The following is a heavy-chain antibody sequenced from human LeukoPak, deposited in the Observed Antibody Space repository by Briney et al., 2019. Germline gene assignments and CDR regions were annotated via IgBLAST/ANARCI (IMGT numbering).Heavy chain of an antibody. CDR3: ARGKTGSYYSRSYYMDV. D-gene: IGHD3-10*01. CDR1: GFTFSSYG. V-gene: IGHV3-23*01. CDR2: ISGSGGST. J-gene: IGHJ6*03. Sequence: HPGGSLRPSCAASGFTFSSYGMSWVRQAPGKGLEWVSAISGSGGSTYYADSVKGRFTISRDNSKNTLYLQMNSLRAEDTAVYYCARGKTGSYYSRSYYMDVWGKGTTVTISS.